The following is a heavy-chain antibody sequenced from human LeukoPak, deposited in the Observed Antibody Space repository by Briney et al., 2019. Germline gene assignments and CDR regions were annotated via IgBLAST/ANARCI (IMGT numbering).Heavy chain of an antibody. V-gene: IGHV5-51*01. CDR3: ARHNRVYGELHHFDY. CDR2: IYPGDSDT. D-gene: IGHD1-26*01. Sequence: GESLKISCKGSGYSFTSYWIGWVRQMPGKGLEWMGIIYPGDSDTRYSPSFQGQVTISADKSISTAYLQWSSLKASDTAMYYCARHNRVYGELHHFDYWGQGTLVTVSS. J-gene: IGHJ4*02. CDR1: GYSFTSYW.